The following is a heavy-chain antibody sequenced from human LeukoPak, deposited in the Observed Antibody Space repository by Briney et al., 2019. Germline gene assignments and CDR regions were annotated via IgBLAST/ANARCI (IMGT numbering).Heavy chain of an antibody. J-gene: IGHJ4*02. Sequence: GASVKVSCKASGYTFTSYGISWVRQAPGRGLEWMGWISAYNGNTNYAQKLQGRVTMTTETSTSTAYMELRSLRSDDTAVYYCARDGLAYCGGDCYSYYWGQGTLVTVSS. V-gene: IGHV1-18*01. CDR1: GYTFTSYG. CDR2: ISAYNGNT. CDR3: ARDGLAYCGGDCYSYY. D-gene: IGHD2-21*02.